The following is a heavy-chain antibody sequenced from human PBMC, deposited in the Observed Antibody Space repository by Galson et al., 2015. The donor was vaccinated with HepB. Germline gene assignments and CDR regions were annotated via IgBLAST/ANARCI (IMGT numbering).Heavy chain of an antibody. D-gene: IGHD3-22*01. CDR1: GFTFSSYA. V-gene: IGHV3-23*01. Sequence: SLRLSCAASGFTFSSYAMSWVRQAPGKGLEWVSAISGSGGSTYYADSVKGRFTISRDNSKNTLYLQMNSLRAEDTAVYYCAKVIVVVITDYWYFDLWGRGTPVTVSS. CDR3: AKVIVVVITDYWYFDL. CDR2: ISGSGGST. J-gene: IGHJ2*01.